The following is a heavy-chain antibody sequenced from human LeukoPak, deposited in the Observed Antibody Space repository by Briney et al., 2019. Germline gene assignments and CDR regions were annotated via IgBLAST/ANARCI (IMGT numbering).Heavy chain of an antibody. CDR2: ISGSGTSI. J-gene: IGHJ4*02. Sequence: GGSLRLSCAASGLTFSDYYMTWVRQAPGRGLEWVSSISGSGTSIYSADSVGGRVTVSRDNARNTLFQHLNRLTAEDTAVYYCAVQITMIVVVPHSDYWGQGTLVTVSS. D-gene: IGHD3-22*01. CDR3: AVQITMIVVVPHSDY. CDR1: GLTFSDYY. V-gene: IGHV3-11*04.